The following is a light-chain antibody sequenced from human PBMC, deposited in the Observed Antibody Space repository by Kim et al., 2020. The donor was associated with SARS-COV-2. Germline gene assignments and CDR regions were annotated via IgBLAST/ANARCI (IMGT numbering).Light chain of an antibody. CDR3: QAWDSSTYYV. Sequence: SPGEPASITCSGDKRGDKYACWYQQRPGQSPVLVIYQDSKRPSGIPGRFSGSNSGNTATLTISGTQAMDEADYYCQAWDSSTYYVFGTGTKVTVL. CDR2: QDS. J-gene: IGLJ1*01. CDR1: KRGDKY. V-gene: IGLV3-1*01.